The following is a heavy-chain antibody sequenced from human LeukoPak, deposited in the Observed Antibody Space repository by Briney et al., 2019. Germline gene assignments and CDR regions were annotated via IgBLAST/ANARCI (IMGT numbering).Heavy chain of an antibody. Sequence: AASVKVSCKASGYTFTGYYIHWVRQAPGQGLEWMGWINPNSGGTNYAQKFQGRVTMTRDTSISTAYMELSRLRSDDTAVYYCARDLPAYSNYFPYFDYWGQGTLVTVSS. CDR1: GYTFTGYY. D-gene: IGHD4-11*01. CDR2: INPNSGGT. CDR3: ARDLPAYSNYFPYFDY. J-gene: IGHJ4*02. V-gene: IGHV1-2*02.